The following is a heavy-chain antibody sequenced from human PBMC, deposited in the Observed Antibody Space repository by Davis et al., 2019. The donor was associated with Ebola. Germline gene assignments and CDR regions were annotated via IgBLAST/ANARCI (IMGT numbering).Heavy chain of an antibody. Sequence: PGGSLRLSCAASGFTFDDYAMHWVRHAPGKGLEWVSGISWNSGNIGYADSVKGRFTISRDNAKNSLYLQMNSLRAEDTASYYCAKDVGWLVGGELDYWGQGTLVTVSS. D-gene: IGHD6-19*01. CDR2: ISWNSGNI. V-gene: IGHV3-9*01. CDR1: GFTFDDYA. CDR3: AKDVGWLVGGELDY. J-gene: IGHJ4*02.